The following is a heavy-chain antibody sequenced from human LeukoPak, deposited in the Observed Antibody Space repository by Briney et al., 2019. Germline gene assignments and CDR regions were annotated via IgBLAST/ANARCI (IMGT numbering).Heavy chain of an antibody. CDR3: ARGAYYYGSSGLFDH. CDR2: INPNSGVT. V-gene: IGHV1-2*02. Sequence: ASVKVSCKASGYTFTAYYIHWVRQAPGQGLEWMGWINPNSGVTNYAQRFQGRVTMTRDTSISTAYMELSSLRSDDTAMYYCARGAYYYGSSGLFDHGGQGTLVTVSS. CDR1: GYTFTAYY. D-gene: IGHD3-22*01. J-gene: IGHJ4*02.